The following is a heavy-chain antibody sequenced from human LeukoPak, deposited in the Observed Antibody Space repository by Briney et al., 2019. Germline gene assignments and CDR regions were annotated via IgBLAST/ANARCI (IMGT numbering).Heavy chain of an antibody. V-gene: IGHV3-30-3*01. CDR3: ARSTGHSRVAAFQH. Sequence: GGSLRLSCAASGFTFSSYAMHWVRQAPGKGLEWVAVISYDGSNKYYADSVKGRFTISRDNSKNTLYLQMNSLRAEDTAVYYCARSTGHSRVAAFQHWGQGTLVTVSS. D-gene: IGHD6-13*01. J-gene: IGHJ1*01. CDR2: ISYDGSNK. CDR1: GFTFSSYA.